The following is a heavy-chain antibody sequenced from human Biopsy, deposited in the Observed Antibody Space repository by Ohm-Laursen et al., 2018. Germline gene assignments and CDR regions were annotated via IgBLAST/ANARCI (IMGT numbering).Heavy chain of an antibody. CDR1: GYSFSTYD. Sequence: SVKVSCKASGYSFSTYDVNWVRQARGQGLDWMGWMIPSSGKTGYAQRFQGRVTLTMNTSISTAYMELSGLRSEDTAVYFCARGYSRRVSIFEASIYWFDTWGQGTLVTVSS. CDR2: MIPSSGKT. J-gene: IGHJ5*02. V-gene: IGHV1-8*01. D-gene: IGHD6-6*01. CDR3: ARGYSRRVSIFEASIYWFDT.